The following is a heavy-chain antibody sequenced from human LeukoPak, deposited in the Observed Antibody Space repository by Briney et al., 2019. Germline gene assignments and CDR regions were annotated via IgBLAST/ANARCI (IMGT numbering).Heavy chain of an antibody. D-gene: IGHD3-10*01. Sequence: SVTVSCKASGGTFSSYTISWVRQAPGQGLEWMGRIILILGIANYAQKFQGRVTITADKSTSTAYMELSSLRAEDTAVYYCARALLWFGEIGIYYFDYWGQGTLVTVSS. CDR3: ARALLWFGEIGIYYFDY. V-gene: IGHV1-69*02. J-gene: IGHJ4*02. CDR2: IILILGIA. CDR1: GGTFSSYT.